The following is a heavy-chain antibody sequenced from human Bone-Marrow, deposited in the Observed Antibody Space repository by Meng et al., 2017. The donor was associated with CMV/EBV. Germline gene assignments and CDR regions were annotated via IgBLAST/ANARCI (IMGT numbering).Heavy chain of an antibody. Sequence: GESLKISCAASGFTVSSNYMSWVRQAPGKGLEWVSVIYSGGSTYYADSVKGRFTISRDNSKNTLYLQMNSLRAEDTAMYYCARRGFSTPDYYYYYGMDVWGQGTTVTVSS. D-gene: IGHD1-14*01. CDR3: ARRGFSTPDYYYYYGMDV. CDR2: IYSGGST. CDR1: GFTVSSNY. V-gene: IGHV3-53*01. J-gene: IGHJ6*02.